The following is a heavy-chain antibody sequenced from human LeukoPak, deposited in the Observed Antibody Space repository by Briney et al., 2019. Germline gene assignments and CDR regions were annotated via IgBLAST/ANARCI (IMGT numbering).Heavy chain of an antibody. J-gene: IGHJ5*02. CDR3: ARDFRTMYSSGWLDI. Sequence: PGGSLRLSCAASGFTFSSYSMNWVRQAPGKGLEWVSSISSSSSYIYYVDSVKGRFTISRDNAKNSLYLQMNSLRAEDTAVYYCARDFRTMYSSGWLDIWGQGTLVTVSS. V-gene: IGHV3-21*01. D-gene: IGHD6-19*01. CDR2: ISSSSSYI. CDR1: GFTFSSYS.